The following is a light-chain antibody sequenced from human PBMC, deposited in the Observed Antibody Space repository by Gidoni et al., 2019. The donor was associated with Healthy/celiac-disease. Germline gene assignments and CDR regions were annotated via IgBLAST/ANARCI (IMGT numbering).Light chain of an antibody. CDR3: QQRSNWPRIFT. Sequence: ELVLTQSPATLSLSPGERATLSCRASQSVSSHLAWYQQKPGQAPRLLIYDASNRATGIPARFSGSGSGTDFTLTISSLEPEDFAVYYCQQRSNWPRIFTFGPXTKVDSK. CDR2: DAS. CDR1: QSVSSH. J-gene: IGKJ3*01. V-gene: IGKV3-11*01.